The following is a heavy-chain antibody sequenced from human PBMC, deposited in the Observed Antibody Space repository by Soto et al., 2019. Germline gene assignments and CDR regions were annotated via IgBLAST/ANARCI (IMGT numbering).Heavy chain of an antibody. CDR1: GYTLTELS. J-gene: IGHJ6*02. D-gene: IGHD3-3*01. Sequence: GASVKVSCKVSGYTLTELSMHWVRQAPGKGLEWMGGFDPEDGETIYAQKFQGRVTMTEDTSTDTAYMELSSLRSEDTAVYYCATSVKGKRYYDFWSGQLNRYYYYYGMDVWGQGTTVTVSS. CDR2: FDPEDGET. V-gene: IGHV1-24*01. CDR3: ATSVKGKRYYDFWSGQLNRYYYYYGMDV.